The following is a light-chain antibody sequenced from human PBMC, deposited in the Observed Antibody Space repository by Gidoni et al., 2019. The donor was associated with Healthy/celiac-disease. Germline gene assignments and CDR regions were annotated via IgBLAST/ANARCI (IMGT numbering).Light chain of an antibody. J-gene: IGLJ1*01. CDR2: GNS. CDR3: QSYDSSLSGSRV. V-gene: IGLV1-40*01. CDR1: SSNIGAGYD. Sequence: QSVLTQPPSVSRAPRQRVTISCTGSSSNIGAGYDVHWYQQLPGTAPKLLIYGNSNRPSGVPDRFSGSKSGTSASLAITGLQAEDEADYYCQSYDSSLSGSRVFGTGTKVTVL.